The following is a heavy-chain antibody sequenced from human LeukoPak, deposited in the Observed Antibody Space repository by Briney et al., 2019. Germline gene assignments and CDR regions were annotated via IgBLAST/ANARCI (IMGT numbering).Heavy chain of an antibody. Sequence: GGSLTLSCAASGFTLSNFWMHWVRQAPGKGLEWVSRVDTDGVTTYYADSVKGRFTISRDNSKNTLSLQMNSLRTEDTAVYYCARGGYGSSTYYNNFDFWGQGTLVTVSS. D-gene: IGHD3-10*01. V-gene: IGHV3-74*01. CDR3: ARGGYGSSTYYNNFDF. CDR1: GFTLSNFW. J-gene: IGHJ4*02. CDR2: VDTDGVTT.